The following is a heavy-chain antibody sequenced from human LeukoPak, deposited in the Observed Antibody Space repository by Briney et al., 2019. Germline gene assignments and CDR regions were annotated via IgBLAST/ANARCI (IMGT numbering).Heavy chain of an antibody. J-gene: IGHJ4*02. Sequence: GGSLRLSCAASGFTFSSYAMHWVRQAPGKGLEWVAVISYDGSNKYYADSVKGRFTISRDSSKNTLYLQMNSLRAEDTAVYYCARVGASSSWLYPFDYWGQGTLVTVSS. CDR3: ARVGASSSWLYPFDY. CDR1: GFTFSSYA. CDR2: ISYDGSNK. D-gene: IGHD6-13*01. V-gene: IGHV3-30*04.